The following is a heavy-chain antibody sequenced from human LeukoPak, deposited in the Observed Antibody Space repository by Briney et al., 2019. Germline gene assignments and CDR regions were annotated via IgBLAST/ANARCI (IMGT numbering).Heavy chain of an antibody. V-gene: IGHV4-39*02. CDR2: IYYSGST. J-gene: IGHJ4*02. CDR1: GDSISSSSYY. D-gene: IGHD2-2*01. Sequence: PSETLSLTCTVSGDSISSSSYYWGWIRQPPGKGLEWIGCIYYSGSTYYNPSLESRVTISVDSSKNHFSLRLSSVTAADTAVYYCARGFRNCSSTTCYGGYYFDYWGQGTLVTVSS. CDR3: ARGFRNCSSTTCYGGYYFDY.